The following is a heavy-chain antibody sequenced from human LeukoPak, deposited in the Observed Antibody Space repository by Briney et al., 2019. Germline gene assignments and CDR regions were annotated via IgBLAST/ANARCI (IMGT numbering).Heavy chain of an antibody. D-gene: IGHD3-22*01. V-gene: IGHV4-59*08. CDR2: IYYSGST. CDR3: ATLFPYPSDSSGYYYGRPSYYFDY. Sequence: PSETLSLTCTVSGGSISRYYWSWIRQPPGKGLEWIGYIYYSGSTNYNPSLKSRVTISVDTSKNQFSLKLSSVTAADTAVYYCATLFPYPSDSSGYYYGRPSYYFDYWGQGTLVTVSS. CDR1: GGSISRYY. J-gene: IGHJ4*02.